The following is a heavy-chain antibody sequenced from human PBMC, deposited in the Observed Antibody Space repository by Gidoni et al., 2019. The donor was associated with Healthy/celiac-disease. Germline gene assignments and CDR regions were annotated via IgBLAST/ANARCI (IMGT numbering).Heavy chain of an antibody. V-gene: IGHV4-34*01. CDR2: INHSGST. CDR3: ARVLYYYGSGHRFDP. J-gene: IGHJ5*02. Sequence: QVQLQQWGAGLLKPSETLSLTCAVYGGSFSGYYWSWIRQPPGKGLEWIGEINHSGSTNYNPSLKSRVTISVDTSKNQFSLKLSSVTAADTAVYYCARVLYYYGSGHRFDPWGQGTLVTVSS. D-gene: IGHD3-10*01. CDR1: GGSFSGYY.